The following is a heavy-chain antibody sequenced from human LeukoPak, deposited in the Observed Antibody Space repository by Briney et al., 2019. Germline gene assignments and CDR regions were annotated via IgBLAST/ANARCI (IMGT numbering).Heavy chain of an antibody. CDR2: IKRDGSEK. J-gene: IGHJ4*02. CDR3: AKDFSSSPACFDY. V-gene: IGHV3-7*03. D-gene: IGHD6-6*01. CDR1: GFTFTDYW. Sequence: GGSLRLSCATSGFTFTDYWMSWVRQAPGKGLEWVANIKRDGSEKYYVDSVKGRFTISRDNSKNTLYLQMNSLRAEDTAVYYCAKDFSSSPACFDYWGQGTLVTVSS.